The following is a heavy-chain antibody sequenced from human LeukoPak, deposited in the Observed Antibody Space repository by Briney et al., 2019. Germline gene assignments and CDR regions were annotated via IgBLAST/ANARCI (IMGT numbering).Heavy chain of an antibody. CDR2: ISAYNGDT. D-gene: IGHD3-9*01. V-gene: IGHV1-18*01. Sequence: ASVKVSCKASGYTFSSYGITWVRQAPGQGLEWMGWISAYNGDTNYAQKLQGRVTMTTDTSTSTAYMELRSLRSDDTAVYYCARDLEAGDLDLAQNYDILTGSTPFYWGQGTLVTVSS. J-gene: IGHJ4*02. CDR1: GYTFSSYG. CDR3: ARDLEAGDLDLAQNYDILTGSTPFY.